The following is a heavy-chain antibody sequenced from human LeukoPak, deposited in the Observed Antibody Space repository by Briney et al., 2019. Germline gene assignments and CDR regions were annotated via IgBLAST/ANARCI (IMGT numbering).Heavy chain of an antibody. CDR2: ISSSSSYI. CDR3: ARDFGYYDSSGYYGENFDY. D-gene: IGHD3-22*01. J-gene: IGHJ4*02. Sequence: GGSLRLSCAASGFTFSSYSMNWVRQAPGKGLEWVSSISSSSSYIYYADSVKGRFTIPRDNAKNSLYLQMNSLRAEDTAVYYCARDFGYYDSSGYYGENFDYWGQGTLVTVSS. V-gene: IGHV3-21*01. CDR1: GFTFSSYS.